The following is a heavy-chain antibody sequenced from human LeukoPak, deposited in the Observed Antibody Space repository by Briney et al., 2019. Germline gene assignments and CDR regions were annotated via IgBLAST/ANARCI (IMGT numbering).Heavy chain of an antibody. J-gene: IGHJ4*02. CDR2: INPNSGGT. Sequence: ASVKVSCKASGYTFTGYYMHWVRQAPGQGLEWMGWINPNSGGTNYAQKFKGRVTMTRDTSISTAYMELSRLRSDDTAVYYCARARNYDFWSGYYYFDYWGQGTLVTVSS. CDR1: GYTFTGYY. CDR3: ARARNYDFWSGYYYFDY. V-gene: IGHV1-2*02. D-gene: IGHD3-3*01.